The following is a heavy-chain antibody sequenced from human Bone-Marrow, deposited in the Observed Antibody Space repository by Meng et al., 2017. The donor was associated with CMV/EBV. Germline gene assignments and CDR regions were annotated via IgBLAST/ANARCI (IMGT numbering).Heavy chain of an antibody. Sequence: GESLKISCAASGFTFSSYWMSWVRQAPGKGLEWVANIKQDGSEKYYVDSVKGRFTISRDNAKTSLYLQMNSLRPEDTAVYYCARERQDVVVPAAIDYWGQGTLVTVSS. J-gene: IGHJ4*02. D-gene: IGHD2-2*01. CDR3: ARERQDVVVPAAIDY. CDR1: GFTFSSYW. CDR2: IKQDGSEK. V-gene: IGHV3-7*01.